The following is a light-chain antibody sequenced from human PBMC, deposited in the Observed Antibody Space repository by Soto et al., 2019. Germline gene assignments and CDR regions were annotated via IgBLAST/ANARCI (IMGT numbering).Light chain of an antibody. V-gene: IGLV2-14*01. CDR2: EVH. Sequence: QSVLTQPASVSGSPGQSITISCTGTSGDIGEYDYVSWFQQHAGKAPKLLIYEVHDRPSGVSNRFSGSKSGNTASLTIAGLRAAYESDYFCSSYTTTSTYVFGTGPNAPVL. CDR1: SGDIGEYDY. CDR3: SSYTTTSTYV. J-gene: IGLJ1*01.